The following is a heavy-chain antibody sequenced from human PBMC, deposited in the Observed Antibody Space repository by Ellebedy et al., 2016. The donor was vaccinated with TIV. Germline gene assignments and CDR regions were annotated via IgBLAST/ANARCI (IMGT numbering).Heavy chain of an antibody. CDR3: AKDGYDSSGFYFDS. V-gene: IGHV3-23*01. D-gene: IGHD3-22*01. Sequence: PGGSLRLSCAASGFTFSSYAMIWVRQAPGKGLEWVSTITGSGGSTYYADYVKDRFTISRDKSRNTLYLEMNGLRVEYTAVYYCAKDGYDSSGFYFDSWGLGTLVTVSS. J-gene: IGHJ4*02. CDR2: ITGSGGST. CDR1: GFTFSSYA.